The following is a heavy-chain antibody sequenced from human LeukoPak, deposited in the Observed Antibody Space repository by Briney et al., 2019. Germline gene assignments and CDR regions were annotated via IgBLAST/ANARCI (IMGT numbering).Heavy chain of an antibody. J-gene: IGHJ4*02. CDR2: IYNSGST. D-gene: IGHD3-10*01. CDR1: GGSISSYY. V-gene: IGHV4-4*08. CDR3: ATVKGYYGSGSPSFDS. Sequence: SETLSLTCTVSGGSISSYYWSWIRQPPGKGLEWIGYIYNSGSTNYNLSLKSRDTISLDTSRNQFSLKLSSVTAADTAVYYCATVKGYYGSGSPSFDSWGQGTLVTVST.